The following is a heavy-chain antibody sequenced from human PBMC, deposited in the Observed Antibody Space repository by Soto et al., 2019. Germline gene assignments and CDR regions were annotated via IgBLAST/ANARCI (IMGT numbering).Heavy chain of an antibody. J-gene: IGHJ4*02. CDR3: AKDIKEVAAAGHYFDY. CDR2: LSWNSGSI. CDR1: GFTFDDYA. V-gene: IGHV3-9*01. D-gene: IGHD6-13*01. Sequence: EVQLVESGGGLVQPGRSLRLSCAASGFTFDDYAMHWVRQAPGKGLEWVSGLSWNSGSIGYADSVKGRFTISRDNAKNSLYLQMHSLRAEETAMYYCAKDIKEVAAAGHYFDYWGQGTLVTVSS.